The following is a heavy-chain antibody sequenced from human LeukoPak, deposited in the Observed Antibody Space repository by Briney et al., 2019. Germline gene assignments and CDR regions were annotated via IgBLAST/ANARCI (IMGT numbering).Heavy chain of an antibody. CDR1: GGSISSSSYY. CDR3: ARLNEGEQNFDY. Sequence: SETLSLTCAVSGGSISSSSYYWGWIRQPPGKGLEWIANIYHSGTTFSNPTLTRRVTMSLDTSQNQFSLRLFSVSAADTAVYYCARLNEGEQNFDYWGLGTLVTVSS. D-gene: IGHD1-1*01. J-gene: IGHJ4*02. V-gene: IGHV4-39*07. CDR2: IYHSGTT.